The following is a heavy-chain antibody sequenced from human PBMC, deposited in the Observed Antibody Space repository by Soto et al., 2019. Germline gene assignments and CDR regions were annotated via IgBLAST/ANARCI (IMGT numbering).Heavy chain of an antibody. CDR3: AIPDYYGSGSYLNNWFDP. Sequence: LSETLSLTCTVSGASISSSSYYWGWIRQPPGKGLEWIGSIYYSGRTYYNPSLKSRVTISVDTSKNQFSLKLSSVTAADTAVYYCAIPDYYGSGSYLNNWFDPWGQGTLVTVSS. CDR1: GASISSSSYY. CDR2: IYYSGRT. D-gene: IGHD3-10*01. J-gene: IGHJ5*02. V-gene: IGHV4-39*01.